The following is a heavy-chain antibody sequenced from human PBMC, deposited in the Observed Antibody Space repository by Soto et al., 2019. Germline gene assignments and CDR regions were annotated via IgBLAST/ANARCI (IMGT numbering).Heavy chain of an antibody. J-gene: IGHJ6*02. CDR1: GYTFSSFG. CDR2: ISANNGNT. D-gene: IGHD3-22*01. Sequence: ASVKVSCKASGYTFSSFGITWVRQAPGQGLEWMGWISANNGNTDYAQKFQGRVTMTTDTPTSTAYMELRSLRSDDTAVYYCARGEYYYDSSGPIYGMDVWGQGTTVTVSS. CDR3: ARGEYYYDSSGPIYGMDV. V-gene: IGHV1-18*01.